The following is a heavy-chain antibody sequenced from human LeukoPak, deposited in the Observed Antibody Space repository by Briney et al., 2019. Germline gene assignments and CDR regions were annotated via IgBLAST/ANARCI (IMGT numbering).Heavy chain of an antibody. Sequence: ETLSLTCAVSGDSISSGYYWGWIRQPPGKGLEWIGSIYHSGSTYYNPSLKSRVTISVDTSKNQFSLKLSSVTAADTAVYYCARDLHIAVAGTLFDYWGQGTLVTVSS. J-gene: IGHJ4*02. D-gene: IGHD6-19*01. CDR2: IYHSGST. CDR3: ARDLHIAVAGTLFDY. V-gene: IGHV4-38-2*02. CDR1: GDSISSGYY.